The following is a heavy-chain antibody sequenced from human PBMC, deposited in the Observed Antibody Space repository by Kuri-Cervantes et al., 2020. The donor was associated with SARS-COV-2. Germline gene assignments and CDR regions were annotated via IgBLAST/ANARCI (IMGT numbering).Heavy chain of an antibody. CDR1: GGSISSYY. V-gene: IGHV4-4*07. J-gene: IGHJ3*02. Sequence: SETLSLTCTVSGGSISSYYWSWIRQPAGKGLEWIGRIYTSGSTNYNPSLKSRVTMSVDTSKNQFSLKLSSVTAADTAVYYCAKDCHPTIFGVVALDAFDIWGQGTMVTVSS. CDR2: IYTSGST. CDR3: AKDCHPTIFGVVALDAFDI. D-gene: IGHD3-3*01.